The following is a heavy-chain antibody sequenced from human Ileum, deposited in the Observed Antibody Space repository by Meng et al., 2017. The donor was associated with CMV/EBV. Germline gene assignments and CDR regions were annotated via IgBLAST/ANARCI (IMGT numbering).Heavy chain of an antibody. CDR3: ARVTAAAGIPITYYYYYGMDV. CDR1: GFTFSSYS. D-gene: IGHD6-13*01. CDR2: ISSSSSYI. V-gene: IGHV3-21*01. J-gene: IGHJ6*02. Sequence: GESLKISCAASGFTFSSYSMNWVRQAPGKGLEWVSSISSSSSYIYYADSVKGRFTISRDNAKNSLYLQMNSLRAEDTAVYYCARVTAAAGIPITYYYYYGMDVWGQGTTVTVSS.